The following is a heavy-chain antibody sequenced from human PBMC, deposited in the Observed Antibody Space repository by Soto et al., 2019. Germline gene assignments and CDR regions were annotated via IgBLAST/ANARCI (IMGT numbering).Heavy chain of an antibody. J-gene: IGHJ5*02. CDR2: IYWDDDK. D-gene: IGHD3-10*01. Sequence: SGPTLVKPTQTLTLTCTFSGFSLSTSGVGVGWIRQPPGKALEWLALIYWDDDKRYSPSLKGRLTITKDTSKNQVVLTMTNMDPVDTATYYCAHRRNTMVRGVIRAEWFDPWGQGTLVTVSS. CDR3: AHRRNTMVRGVIRAEWFDP. CDR1: GFSLSTSGVG. V-gene: IGHV2-5*02.